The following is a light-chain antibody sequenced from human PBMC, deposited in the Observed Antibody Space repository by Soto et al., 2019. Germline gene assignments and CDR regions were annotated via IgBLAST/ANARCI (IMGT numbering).Light chain of an antibody. CDR2: WAS. CDR1: QSVLNTSTNKTY. CDR3: QQYYNIPPT. Sequence: DIVMTQSPESLAVSLGERATIHCKTSQSVLNTSTNKTYLTWYQQKPGQPPKLLIYWASTRESGVPDRFIGGGSGTDLTLTISSLHAEDVAVYYCQQYYNIPPTFGQGTKLQI. J-gene: IGKJ2*01. V-gene: IGKV4-1*01.